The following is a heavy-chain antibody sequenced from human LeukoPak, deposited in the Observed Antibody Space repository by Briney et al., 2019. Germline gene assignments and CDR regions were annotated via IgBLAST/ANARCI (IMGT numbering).Heavy chain of an antibody. V-gene: IGHV3-21*01. CDR2: ISSSSSYI. Sequence: GGSLRLSCAASGFTFSSYSMNWVRQAPGKGLEWVSSISSSSSYIYYADSVKGRFTISRDNAKNSLYLQMNSLRAEDTAVYYCAREPMVRGVKGGPDYWGQGTLVTVSS. CDR3: AREPMVRGVKGGPDY. CDR1: GFTFSSYS. D-gene: IGHD3-10*01. J-gene: IGHJ4*02.